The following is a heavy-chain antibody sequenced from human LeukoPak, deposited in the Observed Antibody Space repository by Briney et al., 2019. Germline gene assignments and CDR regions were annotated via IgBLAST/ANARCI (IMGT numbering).Heavy chain of an antibody. CDR2: INPNSGGT. Sequence: ASVKVSCKASGYTFTGYYMHWVRQAPGQGLEWMGWINPNSGGTNYAQKFQGRVTMTRDTSISTAYMELSRLRSDDTAVYYCARDQIRLSHYYGSGSYYNWGQEPWSPSPQ. V-gene: IGHV1-2*02. CDR1: GYTFTGYY. D-gene: IGHD3-10*01. CDR3: ARDQIRLSHYYGSGSYYN. J-gene: IGHJ4*02.